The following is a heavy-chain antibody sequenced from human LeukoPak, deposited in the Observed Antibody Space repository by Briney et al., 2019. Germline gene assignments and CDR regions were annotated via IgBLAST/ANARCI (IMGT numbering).Heavy chain of an antibody. V-gene: IGHV1-18*01. CDR2: ISAYNGNT. D-gene: IGHD3-22*01. CDR3: ARSDYYDRENMDV. J-gene: IGHJ6*03. Sequence: ASVKVSCKASGYTFTSYGLSWMRQAPGQGLEWMGWISAYNGNTNYAQKLQGRVTMTTDTSTSTAYMELRSLRSDDTAVYYCARSDYYDRENMDVWGKGTTVTISS. CDR1: GYTFTSYG.